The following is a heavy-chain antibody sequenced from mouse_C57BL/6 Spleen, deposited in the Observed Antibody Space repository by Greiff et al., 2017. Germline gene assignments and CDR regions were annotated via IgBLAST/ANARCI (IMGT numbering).Heavy chain of an antibody. V-gene: IGHV1-55*01. J-gene: IGHJ4*01. CDR3: ARTDSSGYYYYAMDY. CDR2: IYPGSGST. Sequence: VQLQQPGAELVKPGASVKMSCKASGYTFTSYWITWVKQRPGQGLEWIGDIYPGSGSTNYNEKFKSKATLTVDTSSSTAYMQLSSLTSEDSAVYYCARTDSSGYYYYAMDYWGQGTSVTVSS. CDR1: GYTFTSYW. D-gene: IGHD3-2*02.